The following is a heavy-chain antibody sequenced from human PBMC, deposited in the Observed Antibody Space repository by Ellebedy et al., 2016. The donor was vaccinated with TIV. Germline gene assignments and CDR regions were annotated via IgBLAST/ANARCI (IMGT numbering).Heavy chain of an antibody. CDR2: IFYTGST. Sequence: LRLSCTVSGGSISGNYWSWIRQPPGKGLEWIGYIFYTGSTNYNPSLKSRVTMSVDPSKSQLSLKLTAVTAADTAVYYCARGGSYADSWGQGTLVTVSS. D-gene: IGHD1-26*01. CDR3: ARGGSYADS. CDR1: GGSISGNY. V-gene: IGHV4-59*01. J-gene: IGHJ4*02.